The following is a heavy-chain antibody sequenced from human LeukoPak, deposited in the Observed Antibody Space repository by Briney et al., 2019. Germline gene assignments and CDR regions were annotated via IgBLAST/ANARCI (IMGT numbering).Heavy chain of an antibody. CDR3: ARGLQWAVIRY. Sequence: SETLSLTCAVYGGSFSGYYWSWIPQDPGKGLEWIGEINHSGSTNYNPSLKSRVTISADTSKNQFSLKLSSVTAADTGVYYCARGLQWAVIRYWGQGTLVTVSS. V-gene: IGHV4-34*01. CDR2: INHSGST. D-gene: IGHD6-19*01. J-gene: IGHJ4*02. CDR1: GGSFSGYY.